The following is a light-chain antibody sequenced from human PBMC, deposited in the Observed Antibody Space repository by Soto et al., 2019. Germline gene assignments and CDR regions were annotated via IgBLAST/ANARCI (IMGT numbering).Light chain of an antibody. CDR2: GAS. V-gene: IGKV3-15*01. CDR3: QQYNNWPFT. Sequence: EIVMTQSPATLSVSPGERATLSCRASQSVSSNLAGYQQKPGQAPRLLIYGASTRDTGIPARFSGSGSGTEFTLTISSLQSEDFAVYYCQQYNNWPFTFGPGTKVDIK. J-gene: IGKJ3*01. CDR1: QSVSSN.